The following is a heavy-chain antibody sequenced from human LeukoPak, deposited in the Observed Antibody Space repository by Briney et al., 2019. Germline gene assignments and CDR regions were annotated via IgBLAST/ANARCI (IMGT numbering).Heavy chain of an antibody. CDR2: INHSGST. D-gene: IGHD2-2*01. CDR3: ARRPLSTSQAFDI. CDR1: GGSFSGYY. V-gene: IGHV4-34*01. J-gene: IGHJ3*02. Sequence: SETLSLTCAVSGGSFSGYYWSWIRQPPGKGLEWIGEINHSGSTNYNPSLKSRVTISVDTSKNQFSLKLSSVTAADTAVYYCARRPLSTSQAFDIWGQGTMVTVSS.